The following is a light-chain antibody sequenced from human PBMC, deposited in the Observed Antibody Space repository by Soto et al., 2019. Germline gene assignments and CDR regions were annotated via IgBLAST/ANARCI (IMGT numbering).Light chain of an antibody. CDR3: QQYQTYSRT. V-gene: IGKV1-5*01. J-gene: IGKJ1*01. Sequence: DIQMTQSPSTVSASVGDRITITCRASQSINTWLAWYRQRPGEAPQLLIYDVSTLAMGVPARFSGCGSRTDFTLSISRLQADDFATFYCQQYQTYSRTFGQGTKVEVK. CDR1: QSINTW. CDR2: DVS.